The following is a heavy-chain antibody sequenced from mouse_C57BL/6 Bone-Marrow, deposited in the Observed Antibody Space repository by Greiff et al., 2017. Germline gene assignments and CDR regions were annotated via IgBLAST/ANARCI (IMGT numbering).Heavy chain of an antibody. J-gene: IGHJ2*01. CDR3: ASLYYYGSTLFDY. V-gene: IGHV1-69*01. Sequence: QVQLQQPGAELVMPGASVKLSCKASGYTFTSYWMHWVKQRPGQGLEWIGEIDPSDSYTNYNQKFKGKSTLTVDKSSSTAYMQLSSLTSEDSAVYYCASLYYYGSTLFDYWGRGTALTVSS. CDR2: IDPSDSYT. CDR1: GYTFTSYW. D-gene: IGHD1-1*01.